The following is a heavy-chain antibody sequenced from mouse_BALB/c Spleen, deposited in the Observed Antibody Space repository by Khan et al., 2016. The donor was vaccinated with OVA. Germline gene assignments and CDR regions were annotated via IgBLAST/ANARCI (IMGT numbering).Heavy chain of an antibody. V-gene: IGHV3-2*02. CDR1: GYSITSDYA. CDR2: ISYSGST. CDR3: ARHYYYGHWYFDV. Sequence: EVQLQESGPGLVKPSQSLSLTCTVTGYSITSDYAWNWIRQFPGNKLEWMGYISYSGSTGYNPSLKSRISITRDTSNNQFFLQFDSVTTEDTATYYCARHYYYGHWYFDVWGAGTTVTVSS. J-gene: IGHJ1*01. D-gene: IGHD1-1*01.